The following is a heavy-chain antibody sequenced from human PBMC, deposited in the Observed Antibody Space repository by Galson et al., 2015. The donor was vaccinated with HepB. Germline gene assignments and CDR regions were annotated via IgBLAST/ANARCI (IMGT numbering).Heavy chain of an antibody. J-gene: IGHJ3*02. CDR1: GFTFSSYS. V-gene: IGHV3-21*01. Sequence: SLRLSCAASGFTFSSYSMNWVRQAPGKGPEWVSSISSSSSYIYYADSVKGRFTISRDNAKNSLYLQMNSLRAEDTAVYYCAREGLFLGTTRAFDIWGQGTMVTVSS. CDR3: AREGLFLGTTRAFDI. D-gene: IGHD1-1*01. CDR2: ISSSSSYI.